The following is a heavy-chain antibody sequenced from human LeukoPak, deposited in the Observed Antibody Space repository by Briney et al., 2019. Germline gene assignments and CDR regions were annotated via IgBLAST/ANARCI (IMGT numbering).Heavy chain of an antibody. CDR3: ARGRRLRRYLNWFAP. D-gene: IGHD5/OR15-5a*01. V-gene: IGHV1-8*01. J-gene: IGHJ5*02. Sequence: ASVKVSCKASGYTFTSYDINWVRQATGQGLEWMGWMNPNSGNTGYAQKFQGRVTMTRNTSISTAYMELSSLRSEDTAVYYCARGRRLRRYLNWFAPWGQGTLVTVSS. CDR2: MNPNSGNT. CDR1: GYTFTSYD.